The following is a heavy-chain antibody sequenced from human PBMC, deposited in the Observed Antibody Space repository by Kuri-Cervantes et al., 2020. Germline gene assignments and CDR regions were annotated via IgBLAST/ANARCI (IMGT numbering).Heavy chain of an antibody. V-gene: IGHV2-26*01. CDR1: GFSLSNARMG. D-gene: IGHD6-13*01. CDR3: ARRIGIEAAGRLNWFDP. CDR2: IFSKDEK. Sequence: SAPTLVKHTQTLTLTCTVSGFSLSNARMGVSWIRQPPGKALEWLAHIFSKDEKSYSTSLKSRLTISKHTSKSQVVLTMTNMDTVDTATYSCARRIGIEAAGRLNWFDPWGQGTLVTVSS. J-gene: IGHJ5*02.